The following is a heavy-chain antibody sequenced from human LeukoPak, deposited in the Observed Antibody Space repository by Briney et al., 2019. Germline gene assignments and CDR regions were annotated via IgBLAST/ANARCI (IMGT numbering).Heavy chain of an antibody. V-gene: IGHV3-7*01. CDR1: GFPLSHYR. Sequence: GGSLRLSCAASGFPLSHYRMSWVRQTPAKGLEWVANIKEDGSEKYSADSVKGRFTISRDNAKNALYLQMNSLRVEDTAVYFCARGDSASKIDYWGQGTLVTVSS. CDR2: IKEDGSEK. D-gene: IGHD1-26*01. CDR3: ARGDSASKIDY. J-gene: IGHJ4*02.